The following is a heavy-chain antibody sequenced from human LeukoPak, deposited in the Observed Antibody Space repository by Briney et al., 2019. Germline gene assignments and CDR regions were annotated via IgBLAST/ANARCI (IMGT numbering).Heavy chain of an antibody. CDR1: GFTFSSYA. D-gene: IGHD3-10*01. Sequence: GGSLRLSCAASGFTFSSYAMSWVRQAPGKGLEWVSAISGSGGSTYYADSVKGRFTISRDNSKNTLYLQMNSLRAEDTAVYYCARDFMVRGVRGAFDIWGQGTMVTVSS. V-gene: IGHV3-23*01. CDR2: ISGSGGST. J-gene: IGHJ3*02. CDR3: ARDFMVRGVRGAFDI.